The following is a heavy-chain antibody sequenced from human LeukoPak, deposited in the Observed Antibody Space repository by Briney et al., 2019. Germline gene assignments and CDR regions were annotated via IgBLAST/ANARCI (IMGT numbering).Heavy chain of an antibody. CDR2: ISTRGST. J-gene: IGHJ6*02. Sequence: PSETLSLTCTVSGGSISSGTYYWTWIRQPAGKGLEWIGRISTRGSTNYNPSLKSRVTISVDTSKNQFSLKLSSVSAADTALYYCARDIVATIWSMDVWGQGTTVTVSS. CDR3: ARDIVATIWSMDV. CDR1: GGSISSGTYY. V-gene: IGHV4-61*02. D-gene: IGHD5-12*01.